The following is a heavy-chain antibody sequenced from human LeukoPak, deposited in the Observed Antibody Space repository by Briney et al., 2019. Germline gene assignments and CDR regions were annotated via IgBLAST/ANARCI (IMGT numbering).Heavy chain of an antibody. CDR2: ISYSGNT. CDR3: AKEGAESFPDAFDI. D-gene: IGHD3-10*01. V-gene: IGHV4-59*01. CDR1: GGSISPYY. J-gene: IGHJ3*02. Sequence: SETLSLTCTVSGGSISPYYWSWLRQPPGKGLEWIGYISYSGNTKNNPSLKSRVTISVDTSKNQFSLKVTSVTAADTAVYYCAKEGAESFPDAFDIWGQGTMITVSS.